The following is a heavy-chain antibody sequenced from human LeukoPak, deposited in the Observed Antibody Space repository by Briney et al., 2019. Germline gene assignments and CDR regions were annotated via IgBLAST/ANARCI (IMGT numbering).Heavy chain of an antibody. CDR2: IYTSGST. CDR1: GGSISSYY. V-gene: IGHV4-4*07. Sequence: SETLSLTCTVSGGSISSYYWSWIRQPAGKGLEWIGRIYTSGSTNYNPSLKSRATMSVDTSKNQFSLKLSSVTAADTAVYYCASSDFWSGYWYFDYWGQGTLVTVSS. J-gene: IGHJ4*02. CDR3: ASSDFWSGYWYFDY. D-gene: IGHD3-3*01.